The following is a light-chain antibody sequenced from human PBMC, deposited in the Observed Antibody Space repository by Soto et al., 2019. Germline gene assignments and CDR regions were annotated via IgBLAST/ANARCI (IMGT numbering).Light chain of an antibody. Sequence: QSVLTQPPSVSGVPGQTITISCTGSRSNIGGGYDVHWYQQLPGTAPPQLLVYGNINRPSRVPDRFSGSKSDTSASLAITGLHAEDEADYYCQSYDSSLSAWVFGGGTKLTV. CDR2: GNI. V-gene: IGLV1-40*01. CDR3: QSYDSSLSAWV. CDR1: RSNIGGGYD. J-gene: IGLJ3*02.